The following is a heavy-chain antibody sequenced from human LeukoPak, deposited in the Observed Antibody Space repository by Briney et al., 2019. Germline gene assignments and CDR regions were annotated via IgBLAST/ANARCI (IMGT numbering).Heavy chain of an antibody. Sequence: GGSLRLSCAASGFTFSSCSMTWVRQAPGKGLEWVSSISSSSSYIYYADSVKGRFTISRDNAKNSLYLQMNSLRAEDTAVYYCARDAVGTVDYWGQGTLVTVSS. CDR3: ARDAVGTVDY. CDR2: ISSSSSYI. CDR1: GFTFSSCS. D-gene: IGHD4-17*01. V-gene: IGHV3-21*01. J-gene: IGHJ4*02.